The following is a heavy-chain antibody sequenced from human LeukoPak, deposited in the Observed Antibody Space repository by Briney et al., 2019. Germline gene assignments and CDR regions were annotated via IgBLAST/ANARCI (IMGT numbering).Heavy chain of an antibody. CDR1: GGSFSGYY. J-gene: IGHJ4*02. CDR3: ARGRSIEVVPAALDY. Sequence: SETLSLTCAVYGGSFSGYYWSWIRQPPGKGLEWIGEINHSGSTNYNPSLKSRVTMSVDTSKNQFSLKLSSVTAADTAVYYCARGRSIEVVPAALDYWGQGTLVTVSS. D-gene: IGHD2-2*01. V-gene: IGHV4-34*01. CDR2: INHSGST.